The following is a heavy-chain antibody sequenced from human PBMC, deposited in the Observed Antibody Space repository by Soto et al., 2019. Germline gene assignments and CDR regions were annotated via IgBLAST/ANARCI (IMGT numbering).Heavy chain of an antibody. V-gene: IGHV1-18*01. CDR3: AMVDVYVTPSPQDV. D-gene: IGHD3-16*01. CDR2: INTYNGNT. Sequence: QVQLVQSGAEVKNPGASVKVSCKASGYNFTRYGLGWARQAPGQGLEWMGWINTYNGNTNYAQNVQGRVTLTTPTSTSTAYMELRSLRSNDTAIYYCAMVDVYVTPSPQDVWGQGTTVIVSS. J-gene: IGHJ6*02. CDR1: GYNFTRYG.